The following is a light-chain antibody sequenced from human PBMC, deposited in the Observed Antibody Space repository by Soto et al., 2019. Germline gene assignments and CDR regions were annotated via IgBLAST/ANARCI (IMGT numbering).Light chain of an antibody. CDR1: QSVYSNS. V-gene: IGKV3-20*01. J-gene: IGKJ2*01. Sequence: EIVLTQSPGTLSLSPGDRATLSCRASQSVYSNSLAWYQQRSGQPPRLLIFCASNRATGIPDRFSGSGSGTEFTLSISRLEPEDFAVYYCQQYGSSPYTFGQGTKLETK. CDR3: QQYGSSPYT. CDR2: CAS.